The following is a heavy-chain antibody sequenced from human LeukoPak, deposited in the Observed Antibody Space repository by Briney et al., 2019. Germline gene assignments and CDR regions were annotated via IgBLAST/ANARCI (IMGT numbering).Heavy chain of an antibody. CDR2: IIPIFGTA. V-gene: IGHV1-69*06. Sequence: GASVKVSCKASGYTFTSYAVSWVRQAPGQGLEWMGGIIPIFGTANYAQKFQGRVTLTADKSTSTAYMELSSLRSEDTAVYYCARDTREYYYYYMEVWGKGTTVTVSS. J-gene: IGHJ6*03. CDR3: ARDTREYYYYYMEV. D-gene: IGHD2/OR15-2a*01. CDR1: GYTFTSYA.